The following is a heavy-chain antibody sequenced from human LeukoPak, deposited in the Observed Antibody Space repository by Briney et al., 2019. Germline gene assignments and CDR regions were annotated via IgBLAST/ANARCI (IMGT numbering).Heavy chain of an antibody. CDR1: GYTFTSYG. CDR2: ISAYSGNT. V-gene: IGHV1-18*01. Sequence: GASVKLSCKASGYTFTSYGTSWVRHAPGHGHEWMGWISAYSGNTNYAQKLQGRVTMTTDTSTSTVYMELRSLRSDDTAVYYCAREVEIVVVPAANVPNYYFDYWGQGTLVTVSS. CDR3: AREVEIVVVPAANVPNYYFDY. D-gene: IGHD2-2*03. J-gene: IGHJ4*02.